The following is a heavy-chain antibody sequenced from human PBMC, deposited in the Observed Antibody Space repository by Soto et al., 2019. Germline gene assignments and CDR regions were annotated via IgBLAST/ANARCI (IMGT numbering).Heavy chain of an antibody. CDR2: ISAYNGNT. V-gene: IGHV1-18*01. Sequence: PSVKVSCKASGYTFTSYGISWVRQAPGQGLEWMGWISAYNGNTNYAQKLQGRVTMTTDTSTSTAYMELRSLRSDDTAVYYCARAPYYDFWSGSSSYYFDYWGQGTLVTVSS. D-gene: IGHD3-3*01. CDR1: GYTFTSYG. CDR3: ARAPYYDFWSGSSSYYFDY. J-gene: IGHJ4*02.